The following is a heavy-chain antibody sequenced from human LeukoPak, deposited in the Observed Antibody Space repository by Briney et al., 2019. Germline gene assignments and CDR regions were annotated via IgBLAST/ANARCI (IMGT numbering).Heavy chain of an antibody. CDR3: ARVKNGYCGGDCPFDY. J-gene: IGHJ4*02. V-gene: IGHV1-69*02. CDR1: GGTFSSYT. Sequence: SVKVSCKASGGTFSSYTISWVRQAPGQGPEWMGRIIPILGIANYAQKFQGRVTITADKSTSTAYMELSSLRSEDTAVYYCARVKNGYCGGDCPFDYGGQGTLVTVSS. D-gene: IGHD2-21*02. CDR2: IIPILGIA.